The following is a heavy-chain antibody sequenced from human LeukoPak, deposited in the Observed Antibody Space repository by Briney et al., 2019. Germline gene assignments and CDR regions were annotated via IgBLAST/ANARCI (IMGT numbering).Heavy chain of an antibody. CDR2: IYYSGST. V-gene: IGHV4-31*03. Sequence: SETLSLTCTVSGGSISSGGYYWSWIRQHPGKGLEWIGYIYYSGSTYYNPSLKSRVTISVDTSKNQFSLKLSSVTAADTAVYYCARARYYGAYEPLYYFDYWGQGTLVTVSS. J-gene: IGHJ4*02. CDR3: ARARYYGAYEPLYYFDY. D-gene: IGHD4-17*01. CDR1: GGSISSGGYY.